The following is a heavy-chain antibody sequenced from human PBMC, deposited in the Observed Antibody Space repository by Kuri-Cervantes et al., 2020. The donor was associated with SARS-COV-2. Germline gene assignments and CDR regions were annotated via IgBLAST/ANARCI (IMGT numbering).Heavy chain of an antibody. CDR3: ARQGGWSRDWSDP. D-gene: IGHD6-19*01. CDR2: IYYSGST. CDR1: GGSISSYY. Sequence: SETLSLTCTVSGGSISSYYWSWIRQPPGKGLEWIGYIYYSGSTYYNPSLKSRVTISVDTSKNQFSLKLSSVTAADTAVYYCARQGGWSRDWSDPWGQGTLVTVSS. V-gene: IGHV4-59*04. J-gene: IGHJ5*02.